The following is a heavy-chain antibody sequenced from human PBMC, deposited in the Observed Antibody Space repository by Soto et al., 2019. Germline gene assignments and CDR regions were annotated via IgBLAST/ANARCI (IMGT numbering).Heavy chain of an antibody. CDR2: LYYSGGT. Sequence: QVQLQESGPGLVKPSETLSLTCTVSGGSISSYYWSWIRQPPGKGLEWIGYLYYSGGTNYNPSLKSRVTISVDSSKNHFSLKLSSVTAADTAVYYCARRYGGNLDYWGQGTLVTVSS. D-gene: IGHD1-26*01. CDR3: ARRYGGNLDY. V-gene: IGHV4-59*08. CDR1: GGSISSYY. J-gene: IGHJ4*02.